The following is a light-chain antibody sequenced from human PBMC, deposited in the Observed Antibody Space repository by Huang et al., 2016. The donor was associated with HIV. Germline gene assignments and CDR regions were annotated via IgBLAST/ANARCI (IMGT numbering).Light chain of an antibody. CDR1: QSVSTN. V-gene: IGKV3-15*01. CDR2: GAS. CDR3: QQYNNWPPLT. Sequence: EIVMTHSPATLSVSPGERATLSCRASQSVSTNLAWYQQMPGQAPRLLIYGASTRATGVPARFSGSGFGTEFTLTISSLQSEDFAVYYCQQYNNWPPLTFGPGTKVDIQ. J-gene: IGKJ3*01.